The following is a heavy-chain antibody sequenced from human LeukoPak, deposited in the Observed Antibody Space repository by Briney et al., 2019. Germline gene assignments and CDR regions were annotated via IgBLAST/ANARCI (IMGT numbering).Heavy chain of an antibody. V-gene: IGHV4-38-2*01. J-gene: IGHJ4*02. CDR2: IYHSGST. Sequence: SETLSLTCAVSGYSISSGYYWGWIQQPPGKGLEWIGSIYHSGSTYYNPSLKSRVTISVDTSKNQFSLKLSSVTAADTAVYYCAGFRYYFDYWGQGTLVTVSS. CDR1: GYSISSGYY. CDR3: AGFRYYFDY.